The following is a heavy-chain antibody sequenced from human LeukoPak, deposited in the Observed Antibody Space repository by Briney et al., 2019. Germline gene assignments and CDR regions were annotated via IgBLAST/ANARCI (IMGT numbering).Heavy chain of an antibody. CDR1: GFTFDDYA. CDR2: ISGSGGST. Sequence: PGRSLRLSCAASGFTFDDYAMHWVRQAPGKGLEWVSAISGSGGSTYYADSVKGRFTISRDNSKNTLYLQMNSLRAEDAAVYYCAKEDYSNYFDYWGQGTLVTVSS. CDR3: AKEDYSNYFDY. V-gene: IGHV3-23*01. D-gene: IGHD4-11*01. J-gene: IGHJ4*02.